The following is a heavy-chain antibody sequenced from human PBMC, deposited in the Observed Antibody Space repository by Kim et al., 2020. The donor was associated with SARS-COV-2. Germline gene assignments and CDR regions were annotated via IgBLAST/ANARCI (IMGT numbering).Heavy chain of an antibody. CDR2: ISGTSRII. J-gene: IGHJ5*02. D-gene: IGHD1-1*01. Sequence: GGSLRLSCAVSGFAFNGYSMNWVRQAPGKGLEWLSYISGTSRIIYYADSLKGRFTISRDNAKNRLYLQMNSLRDEDTAVYYCVRDLGTSLDPWGQGTLVT. CDR1: GFAFNGYS. CDR3: VRDLGTSLDP. V-gene: IGHV3-48*02.